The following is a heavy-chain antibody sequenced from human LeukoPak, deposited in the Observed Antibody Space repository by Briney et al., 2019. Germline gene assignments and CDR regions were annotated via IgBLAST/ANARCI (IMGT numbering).Heavy chain of an antibody. CDR3: ASAPYYDFWSGHPLPIR. D-gene: IGHD3-3*01. CDR2: IYYSGST. V-gene: IGHV4-28*06. Sequence: PSDTLSLTCAVSGYSISSSNRWGWIRPPPGKGLEWIGYIYYSGSTNYNPSLKSRVTMSVDTSKNQFSLKLSSVTALDTAVYYCASAPYYDFWSGHPLPIRWGQGTLVTVSS. J-gene: IGHJ4*02. CDR1: GYSISSSNR.